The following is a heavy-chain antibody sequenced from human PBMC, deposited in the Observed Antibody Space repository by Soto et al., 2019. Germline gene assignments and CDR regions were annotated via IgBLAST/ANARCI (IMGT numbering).Heavy chain of an antibody. CDR2: IYSSGNT. CDR1: GDSISSHY. D-gene: IGHD1-1*01. J-gene: IGHJ4*02. V-gene: IGHV4-59*08. CDR3: ARHGAQLGPFDD. Sequence: QVQLQESGPGLVKPSETLSLTCIVSGDSISSHYWSWIRRPPGKGLEWIGYIYSSGNTYYNPSLKSRVTISRDTSHNQFSLRLSAVTAAETAVYYCARHGAQLGPFDDWGPGTLVSVSS.